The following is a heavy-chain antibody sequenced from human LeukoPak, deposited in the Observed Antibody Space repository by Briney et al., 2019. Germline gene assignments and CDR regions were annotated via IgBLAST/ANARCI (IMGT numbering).Heavy chain of an antibody. CDR1: GGSISSYY. D-gene: IGHD3-9*01. CDR2: IYYSGST. CDR3: AREFGHYDILTGSYYYYMDV. Sequence: SETLSLTCTVSGGSISSYYWSWIRQPPGKGLEWIGYIYYSGSTNYNPSLKSRVTISVDTSKNQFSLKLSSVTAADTAVYYCAREFGHYDILTGSYYYYMDVWGKGTTVTVSS. J-gene: IGHJ6*03. V-gene: IGHV4-59*01.